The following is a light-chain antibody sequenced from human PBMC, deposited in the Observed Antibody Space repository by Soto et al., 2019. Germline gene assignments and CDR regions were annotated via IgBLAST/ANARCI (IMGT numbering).Light chain of an antibody. CDR3: QQSFVPPRT. CDR1: QSVSSY. V-gene: IGKV1-39*01. Sequence: DIPMTQSPSSLSASVGDRVTITCRASQSVSSYLNWYQQKPGKAPKVLIYAASALQSGVTARFSGSGYGTDFTLTIDSLQPEDFATYYCQQSFVPPRTFGQGTKVEIK. J-gene: IGKJ1*01. CDR2: AAS.